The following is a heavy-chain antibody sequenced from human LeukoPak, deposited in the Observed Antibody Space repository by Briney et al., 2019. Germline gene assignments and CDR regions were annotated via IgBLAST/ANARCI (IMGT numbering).Heavy chain of an antibody. J-gene: IGHJ4*02. CDR3: ARELGSYSSSSQGDY. V-gene: IGHV3-23*01. CDR2: ISGSGGST. Sequence: GGSLRLSCAASGFTFSSYAMSWVRQAPGKGLEWVSAISGSGGSTYYADSVKGRFTISRDNSKNTLCLQMNSLRAEDTAVYYCARELGSYSSSSQGDYWGQGTLVTVSS. D-gene: IGHD6-6*01. CDR1: GFTFSSYA.